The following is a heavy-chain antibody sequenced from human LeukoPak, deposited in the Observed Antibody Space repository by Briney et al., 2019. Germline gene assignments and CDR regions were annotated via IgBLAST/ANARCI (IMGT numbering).Heavy chain of an antibody. V-gene: IGHV3-53*04. CDR1: GFTVSSNY. Sequence: GGSLRLSCAASGFTVSSNYVSWVRQAPGKGLEWVSVIYSGGSTYYADSVKGRFTISRHNSKNTLYLQMNSLRAEDTAVYYCARALGLYYAYYYGMDVWGQGTTVTVSS. CDR3: ARALGLYYAYYYGMDV. CDR2: IYSGGST. J-gene: IGHJ6*02. D-gene: IGHD3-10*01.